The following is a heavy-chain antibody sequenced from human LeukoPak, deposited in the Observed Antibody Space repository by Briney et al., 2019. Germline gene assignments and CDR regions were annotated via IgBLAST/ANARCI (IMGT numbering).Heavy chain of an antibody. V-gene: IGHV4-59*01. CDR2: IYYSGST. J-gene: IGHJ6*02. CDR3: AREGKIVGARSYGMDV. CDR1: GGSISSYY. Sequence: SETLSLTCTVSGGSISSYYWSWIRQPPGKGLEWIGYIYYSGSTNYNPSLKSRVTISVDTSKNQFSLKLSSVTAADTAVYYCAREGKIVGARSYGMDVWGQGTTVTVSS. D-gene: IGHD1-26*01.